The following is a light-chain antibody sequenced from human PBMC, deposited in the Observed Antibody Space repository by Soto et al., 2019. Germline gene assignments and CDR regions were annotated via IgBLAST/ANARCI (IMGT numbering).Light chain of an antibody. CDR3: VQRCTWPWT. V-gene: IGKV3-11*01. CDR2: DAS. J-gene: IGKJ1*01. CDR1: QSVSSH. Sequence: EIVLTQSPGTLSLSPGERATLSCRASQSVSSHLAWYQQKPGQAPRLLIYDASNRATGIPARFSGSGSGTDFTLTISSLEPEDFAVYHCVQRCTWPWTCGQGSKVEIK.